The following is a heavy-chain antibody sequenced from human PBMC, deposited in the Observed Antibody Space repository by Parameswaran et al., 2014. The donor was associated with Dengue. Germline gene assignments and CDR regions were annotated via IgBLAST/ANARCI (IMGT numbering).Heavy chain of an antibody. D-gene: IGHD2-15*01. CDR2: IYHSGST. J-gene: IGHJ6*03. CDR1: GYSISSGYY. CDR3: ARGAANYYYMDV. Sequence: ESLKISCTVSGYSISSGYYWGWIRQPPGKGLEWIGSIYHSGSTYYNPSLKSRVTISVDTSKNQFSLKLSSVTAADTAVYYCARGAANYYYMDVWGKGTTVTSP. V-gene: IGHV4-38-2*02.